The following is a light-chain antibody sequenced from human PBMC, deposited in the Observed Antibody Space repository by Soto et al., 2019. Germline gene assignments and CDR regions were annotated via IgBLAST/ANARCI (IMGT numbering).Light chain of an antibody. Sequence: TAMTQSPATLSVSPGERATLSCRASQSVSTHLAWYQQKPGQGPRLLIYGASTRATGIPARFSGSGSGTEFTLTISSLQSEDFAVYYCQQYDTWPPGTFGQGTKVEIK. CDR2: GAS. CDR1: QSVSTH. CDR3: QQYDTWPPGT. J-gene: IGKJ1*01. V-gene: IGKV3-15*01.